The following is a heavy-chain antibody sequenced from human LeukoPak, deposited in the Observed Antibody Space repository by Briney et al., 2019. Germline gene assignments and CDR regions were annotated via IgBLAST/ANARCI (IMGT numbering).Heavy chain of an antibody. V-gene: IGHV4-30-2*01. CDR3: ARVYSGSYLGCDY. CDR1: GGSISSGGYY. CDR2: IYHSGST. D-gene: IGHD1-26*01. J-gene: IGHJ4*02. Sequence: SQTLSLTCTVSGGSISSGGYYWSWIRQPPGKGLEWIGYIYHSGSTYYNPSLKSRVTISVDRSKNQFSLKLSSVTAADTAVYYCARVYSGSYLGCDYWGQGTLVTVSS.